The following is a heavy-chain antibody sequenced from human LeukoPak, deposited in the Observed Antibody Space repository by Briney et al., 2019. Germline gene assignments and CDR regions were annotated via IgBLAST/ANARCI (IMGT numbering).Heavy chain of an antibody. Sequence: GESLKISCKGCGYSFTSYWIGWVRQMPGKGLEWMGIIYPGDSDTRYSPSFQGQVTISADKSISTAYLQWSSLKASDTAMYYCTRPANSGWYYFDYWGQGTLVTVSS. J-gene: IGHJ4*02. V-gene: IGHV5-51*01. D-gene: IGHD6-19*01. CDR3: TRPANSGWYYFDY. CDR2: IYPGDSDT. CDR1: GYSFTSYW.